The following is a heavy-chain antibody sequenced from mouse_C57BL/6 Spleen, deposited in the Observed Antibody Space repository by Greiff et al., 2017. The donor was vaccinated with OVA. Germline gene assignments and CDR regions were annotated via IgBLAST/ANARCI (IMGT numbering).Heavy chain of an antibody. V-gene: IGHV3-6*01. J-gene: IGHJ1*03. CDR1: GYSITSGYY. CDR2: ISYDGSN. D-gene: IGHD1-1*01. CDR3: ARAYGSSDGGYFDV. Sequence: EVHLVESGPGLVKPSQSLSLTCSVTGYSITSGYYWNWIRQFPGNKLEWMGYISYDGSNNYNPSLKNRISITRDTSKNQFFLKLNSVTTEDTATYYCARAYGSSDGGYFDVWGTGTTVTVSS.